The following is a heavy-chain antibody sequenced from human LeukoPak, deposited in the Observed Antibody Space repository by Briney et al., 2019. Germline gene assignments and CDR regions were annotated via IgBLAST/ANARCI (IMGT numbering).Heavy chain of an antibody. J-gene: IGHJ4*02. Sequence: GGSLRLSCAASGFSFSSYPMHWVRQAPGKGLEWVAVVSEDGNKKFDADFVKGRFTISRDNPRNTLYMQMNSLRAEDTALYYCAIMHPYYDGSGYWVQWGQGTLVTVSS. D-gene: IGHD3-22*01. CDR2: VSEDGNKK. V-gene: IGHV3-30*07. CDR3: AIMHPYYDGSGYWVQ. CDR1: GFSFSSYP.